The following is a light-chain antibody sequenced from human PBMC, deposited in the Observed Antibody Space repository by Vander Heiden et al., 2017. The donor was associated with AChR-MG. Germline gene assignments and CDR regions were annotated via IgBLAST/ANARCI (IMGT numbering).Light chain of an antibody. V-gene: IGKV3-15*01. J-gene: IGKJ2*01. Sequence: EIVMTQSPATLSVSPGERATISCRASQSVSSNLASYQQKPGQAPRILIYGASTRATGIPARFSGSGSGTEFTLTISSLQSEDVAVYYCQQYNNWPVYTFGQGTKLEIK. CDR3: QQYNNWPVYT. CDR1: QSVSSN. CDR2: GAS.